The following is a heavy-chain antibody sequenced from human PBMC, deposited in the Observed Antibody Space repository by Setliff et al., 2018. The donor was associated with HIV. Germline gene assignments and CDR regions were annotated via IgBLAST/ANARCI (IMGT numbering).Heavy chain of an antibody. V-gene: IGHV1-69*05. D-gene: IGHD6-19*01. J-gene: IGHJ6*02. Sequence: SVKVSCKTSGDTLSIHPISWVRQAPGRGLDWMGGIIPAFGTANYAQKFQDRVTITTDESTTTVFMELTGLRSEDTAVYFCARVAHSSSYHYYGMDVWGQGTTVTVSS. CDR2: IIPAFGTA. CDR3: ARVAHSSSYHYYGMDV. CDR1: GDTLSIHP.